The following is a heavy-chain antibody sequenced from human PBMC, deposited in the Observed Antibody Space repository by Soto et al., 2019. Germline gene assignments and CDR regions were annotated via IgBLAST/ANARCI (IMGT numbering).Heavy chain of an antibody. CDR1: GGAICSYS. J-gene: IGHJ4*02. CDR3: ARIAGVGPTRVHDY. V-gene: IGHV4-59*01. D-gene: IGHD1-26*01. Sequence: XSLPCTLSGGAICSYSWSWIRQPPGNGLEWIGYIYYSGSTNYNPSLKSRVTISVDTSKNQFSLKLSSVTAADTAVYYCARIAGVGPTRVHDYWGQGTLVTVSS. CDR2: IYYSGST.